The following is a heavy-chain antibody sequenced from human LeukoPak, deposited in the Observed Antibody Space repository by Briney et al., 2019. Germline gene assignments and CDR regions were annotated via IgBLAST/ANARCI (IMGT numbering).Heavy chain of an antibody. V-gene: IGHV3-23*01. D-gene: IGHD1-26*01. CDR3: AKSWGSTRPYYNYMDV. CDR1: GITFSNYA. Sequence: GGSLRLSCAASGITFSNYAMSWVRQAPGKGLEWVSIIGYRGGSVYYAYSVKGRFTISRDNSKNTLSLQMNGLRPEDTAVYYCAKSWGSTRPYYNYMDVWGKGTTVTVSS. J-gene: IGHJ6*03. CDR2: IGYRGGSV.